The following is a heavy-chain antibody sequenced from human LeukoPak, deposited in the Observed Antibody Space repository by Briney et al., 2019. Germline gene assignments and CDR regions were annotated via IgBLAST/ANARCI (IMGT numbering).Heavy chain of an antibody. V-gene: IGHV4-59*12. CDR3: ASLISSGGYYGMDV. CDR2: IYYSGST. J-gene: IGHJ6*02. D-gene: IGHD6-19*01. Sequence: PSETLSLTCTVSGGSISSYYWSWIRQPPGKGLEWIGYIYYSGSTNYNPSLKSRVTISVDTSKNQFSLKLSSVTAADTAVYYCASLISSGGYYGMDVWGQGTTVTVSS. CDR1: GGSISSYY.